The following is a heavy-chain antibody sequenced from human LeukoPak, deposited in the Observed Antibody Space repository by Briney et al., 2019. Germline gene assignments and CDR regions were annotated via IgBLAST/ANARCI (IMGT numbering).Heavy chain of an antibody. V-gene: IGHV3-11*04. CDR1: GFSISDYF. CDR2: ISSSGSPI. CDR3: ARGYNSGGVGVYCIKY. J-gene: IGHJ4*02. D-gene: IGHD3-16*01. Sequence: PGGSLRLSCAASGFSISDYFMSWIRQAPGKGLEWVSYISSSGSPIYYADSVKGRFTISRDNAQNSLYLQMTSLRAEDTAVYYCARGYNSGGVGVYCIKYWGQGSLVTVSS.